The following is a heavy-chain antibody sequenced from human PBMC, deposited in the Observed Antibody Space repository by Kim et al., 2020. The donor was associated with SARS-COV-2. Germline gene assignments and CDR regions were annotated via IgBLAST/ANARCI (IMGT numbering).Heavy chain of an antibody. Sequence: SETLSLTCTVSGGSISSYYWSWIRQPPGKGLEWIGYIYYSGSTNYNPSLKSRVTISVDTSKNQFSLKLSSVTAADTAVYYCARGAKVMATILLFYWGQGT. J-gene: IGHJ4*02. CDR2: IYYSGST. CDR1: GGSISSYY. V-gene: IGHV4-59*01. CDR3: ARGAKVMATILLFY. D-gene: IGHD5-18*01.